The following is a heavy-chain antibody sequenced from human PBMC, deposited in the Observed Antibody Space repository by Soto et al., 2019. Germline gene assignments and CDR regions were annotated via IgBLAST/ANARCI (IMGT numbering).Heavy chain of an antibody. J-gene: IGHJ5*02. CDR1: NYTFTNYG. CDR2: IRGQNGNT. CDR3: ARPPVLILYGGWVDP. V-gene: IGHV1-18*01. Sequence: GASVKVSCKASNYTFTNYGPGWVRQVAGKGLEWLGWIRGQNGNTHYAQTFQGRVTLPADTSTNTGYMELRNLRSDDTGIYHCARPPVLILYGGWVDPWGQGTPVTVSS. D-gene: IGHD3-16*01.